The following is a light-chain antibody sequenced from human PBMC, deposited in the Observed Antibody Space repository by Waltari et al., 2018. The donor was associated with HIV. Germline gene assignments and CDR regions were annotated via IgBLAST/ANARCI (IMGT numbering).Light chain of an antibody. CDR2: EVS. CDR3: SSYAGSNVI. Sequence: QSALTQPPSASGSPGQSVTISCTGTSSAVGGYTYVSWYQQHPDKAPKLMIYEVSKRPSGVPDRFSGSKSGNTASLTVSGLQAEDEADYYCSSYAGSNVIFGGGTKLTVL. CDR1: SSAVGGYTY. V-gene: IGLV2-8*01. J-gene: IGLJ2*01.